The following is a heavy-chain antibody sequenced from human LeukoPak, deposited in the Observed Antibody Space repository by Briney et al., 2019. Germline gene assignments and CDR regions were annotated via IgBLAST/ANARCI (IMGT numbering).Heavy chain of an antibody. CDR3: AKDGDKIGYCSSTSCSYYFDY. CDR1: GFTFSSYG. Sequence: PGGSLSLSFAASGFTFSSYGMHWVRQAPGKGLEWVAVISYDGSNKYYADSVKGRFTISRDNSKNTLYLQMNSLRAEDTAVYYCAKDGDKIGYCSSTSCSYYFDYWGQGTLVTVSS. D-gene: IGHD2-2*01. J-gene: IGHJ4*02. CDR2: ISYDGSNK. V-gene: IGHV3-30*18.